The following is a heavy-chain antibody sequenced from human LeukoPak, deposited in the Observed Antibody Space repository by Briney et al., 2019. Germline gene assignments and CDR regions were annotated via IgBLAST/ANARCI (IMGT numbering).Heavy chain of an antibody. V-gene: IGHV3-48*01. CDR2: ISSSSSTT. CDR1: GFSFSDYN. CDR3: ARDLYSGSYYDFDY. D-gene: IGHD1-26*01. Sequence: GGSLRLSCAASGFSFSDYNMNWVRQAPGKGLEWVAYISSSSSTTHYADSVTGRFSISRDNAKSSLYLQMNRLRVEDTAVYYCARDLYSGSYYDFDYWGQGTLVTVSS. J-gene: IGHJ4*02.